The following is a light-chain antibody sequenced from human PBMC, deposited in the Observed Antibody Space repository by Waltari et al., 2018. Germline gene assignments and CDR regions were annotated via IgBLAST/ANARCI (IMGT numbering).Light chain of an antibody. Sequence: DIQMTQSPSSLSASVGDRVTITRQASQDISNSLNWYQQKPGKAPKVLIYDAANLESGVPSRFSGSGFGTDFTFTISSLQPEDLATYFCQQYHNLPATFGGGTKVESK. J-gene: IGKJ4*01. CDR1: QDISNS. CDR2: DAA. V-gene: IGKV1-33*01. CDR3: QQYHNLPAT.